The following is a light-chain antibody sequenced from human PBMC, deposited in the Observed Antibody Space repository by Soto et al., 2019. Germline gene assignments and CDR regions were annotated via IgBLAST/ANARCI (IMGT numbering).Light chain of an antibody. Sequence: ALTQPPSASGSPGQSVTISCTGTSSDVGAYNYVSWYQQHPGKAPKLMIYEVTKRPSGVPDRFSGSKSGNTASLTVSGLQAEDEADYYCSSYADSISVLFGGGTKLTVL. CDR1: SSDVGAYNY. CDR3: SSYADSISVL. J-gene: IGLJ3*02. V-gene: IGLV2-8*01. CDR2: EVT.